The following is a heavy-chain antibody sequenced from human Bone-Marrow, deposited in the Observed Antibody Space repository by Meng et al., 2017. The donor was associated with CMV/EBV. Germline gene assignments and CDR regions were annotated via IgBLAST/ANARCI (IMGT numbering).Heavy chain of an antibody. CDR1: GFTFSNAW. J-gene: IGHJ6*02. Sequence: GESLKISCAASGFTFSNAWMSWVRQAPGKGLEWVSYISSSSSTIYYADSVKGRFTISRDNAKNSLYLQMNSLRAEDTAVYSCARGGRLGYYYGMDVWGQGTTVTVYS. V-gene: IGHV3-48*04. CDR3: ARGGRLGYYYGMDV. CDR2: ISSSSSTI. D-gene: IGHD3-16*01.